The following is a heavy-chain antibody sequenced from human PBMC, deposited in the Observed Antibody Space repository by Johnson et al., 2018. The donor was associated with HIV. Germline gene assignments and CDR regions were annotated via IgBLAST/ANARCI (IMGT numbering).Heavy chain of an antibody. CDR1: GFTFDDYA. J-gene: IGHJ3*02. V-gene: IGHV3-9*01. CDR3: AKTLPKVRSILGGAFDI. Sequence: VQLVESGGGLVQPGRSLRLSCAASGFTFDDYAMHWVRQAPGKGLEWVSGISWHSGSIGYADSVKGRFTISRDNAKHSLYLQMNSLRAEDTALYYCAKTLPKVRSILGGAFDIWGQGTMVTVSS. CDR2: ISWHSGSI. D-gene: IGHD3-9*01.